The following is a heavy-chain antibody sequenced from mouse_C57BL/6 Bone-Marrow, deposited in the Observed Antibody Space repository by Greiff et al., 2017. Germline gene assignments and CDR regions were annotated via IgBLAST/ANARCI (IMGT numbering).Heavy chain of an antibody. J-gene: IGHJ1*03. CDR1: GYTFTSYW. CDR2: IYPGSGST. Sequence: QVQLQQPGAELVKPGASVKMSCKASGYTFTSYWITWVKQRPGQGLEWIGDIYPGSGSTNYNEKFKSKATLTVDTSSSTAYMQLSSLTSEDSAVYYCARAPLYYDGSTYWYFDVWGTGTTVTVSS. V-gene: IGHV1-55*01. CDR3: ARAPLYYDGSTYWYFDV. D-gene: IGHD1-1*01.